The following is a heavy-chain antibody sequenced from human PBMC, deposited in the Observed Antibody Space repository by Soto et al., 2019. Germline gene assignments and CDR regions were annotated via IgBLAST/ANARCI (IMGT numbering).Heavy chain of an antibody. CDR3: TIRWRLSVDY. J-gene: IGHJ4*02. Sequence: QVQLQESGPGLVKPSDTLALTCTVSGGSISSYYWSWIRPRPWKGLAWIGYIYYRGSTNYNPSLKMRVTISVVTSKTQLSPKLPSVTAADTAVYYCTIRWRLSVDYWGQGTLVTVST. CDR1: GGSISSYY. CDR2: IYYRGST. V-gene: IGHV4-59*08.